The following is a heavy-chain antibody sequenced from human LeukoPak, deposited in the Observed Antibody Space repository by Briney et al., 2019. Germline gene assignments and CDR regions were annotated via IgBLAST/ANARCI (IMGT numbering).Heavy chain of an antibody. V-gene: IGHV4-59*01. CDR1: GGSISSYY. J-gene: IGHJ4*02. CDR3: ARESQEYFDY. Sequence: KSSETLSLTCTVSGGSISSYYWSWIRQPPGKGLEWIGYIYYSGSTNYNPSLKSRATISVDTSKNQFSLKLSSVTAADTAVYYCARESQEYFDYWGQGTLVTVSS. CDR2: IYYSGST.